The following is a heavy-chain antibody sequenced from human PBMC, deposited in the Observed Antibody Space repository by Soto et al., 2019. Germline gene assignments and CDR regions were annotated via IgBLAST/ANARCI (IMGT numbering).Heavy chain of an antibody. J-gene: IGHJ4*02. D-gene: IGHD3-9*01. Sequence: SETLSLTCTVSGCSISSSSYYWGWIRQPPGKGLEWIGSIYYSGSTYYNPSLKSRVTISVDTSKNQFSLKLSSVTAADTAVYYCARRYYDILTGYSHFDYWGQGTLVTVSS. CDR1: GCSISSSSYY. CDR3: ARRYYDILTGYSHFDY. V-gene: IGHV4-39*01. CDR2: IYYSGST.